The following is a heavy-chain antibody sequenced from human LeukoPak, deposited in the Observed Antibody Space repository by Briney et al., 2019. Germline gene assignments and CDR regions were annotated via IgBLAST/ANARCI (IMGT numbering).Heavy chain of an antibody. V-gene: IGHV3-11*04. Sequence: GGSLRLSCVASGFTFSDYYMSWIRQAPGKGLEWVSYISSSGSIIYYADSVKGRFTISRDNAKNSLYLQMNSLRAEDTAVYYCARASRYGLNWFDPWGQGTLVTVSS. CDR2: ISSSGSII. CDR1: GFTFSDYY. CDR3: ARASRYGLNWFDP. D-gene: IGHD3-10*01. J-gene: IGHJ5*02.